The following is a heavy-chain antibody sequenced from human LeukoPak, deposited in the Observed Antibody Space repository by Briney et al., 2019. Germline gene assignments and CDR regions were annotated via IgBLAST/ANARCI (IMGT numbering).Heavy chain of an antibody. V-gene: IGHV3-23*01. CDR1: GFTFSSYA. J-gene: IGHJ4*02. CDR2: ISGSGGST. CDR3: AKDSSGWYYFDY. Sequence: GGSLRLSCAASGFTFSSYAMSWVRQAPGKGLEWVSAISGSGGSTYYADSVKGRFTITRDNSKNTLYLQMNSLRAEDTAVYYCAKDSSGWYYFDYWGQGTLVTVSS. D-gene: IGHD6-19*01.